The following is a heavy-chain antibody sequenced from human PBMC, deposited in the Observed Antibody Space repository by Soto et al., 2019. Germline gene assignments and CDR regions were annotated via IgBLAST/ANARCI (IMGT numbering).Heavy chain of an antibody. Sequence: SETLSLTCAVSGGSISSGGYSWSWIRQPPGKGLEWIGYIYHSGSTYYNPSLKSRVTISVDRSKNQFSLKLSSVTAADTAVYYCARARRYYGSGTPAGRLQSGMDVWGPGTTVPVSS. V-gene: IGHV4-30-2*01. CDR2: IYHSGST. J-gene: IGHJ6*02. CDR1: GGSISSGGYS. CDR3: ARARRYYGSGTPAGRLQSGMDV. D-gene: IGHD3-10*01.